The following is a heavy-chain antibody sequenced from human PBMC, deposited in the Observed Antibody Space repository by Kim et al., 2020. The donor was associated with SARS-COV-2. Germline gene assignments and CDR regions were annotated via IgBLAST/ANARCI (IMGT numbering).Heavy chain of an antibody. D-gene: IGHD6-19*01. J-gene: IGHJ4*02. V-gene: IGHV7-4-1*02. Sequence: YARGFTGRFVFSLDTSVSTAYLQISSLKAEDTAVYYCARGREQWLVRPDYWGQGTLVTVSS. CDR3: ARGREQWLVRPDY.